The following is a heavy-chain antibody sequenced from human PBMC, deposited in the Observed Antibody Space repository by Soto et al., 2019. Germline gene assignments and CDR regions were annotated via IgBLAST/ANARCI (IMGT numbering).Heavy chain of an antibody. J-gene: IGHJ4*02. CDR2: IYWNDDQ. V-gene: IGHV2-5*01. Sequence: QITLKESGPTLVKPTQTLTLTCNFSDFSLTTRGVGVGWIRQPPGKALEWVSLIYWNDDQRHNPPLKSRLTVTKETSKNHVVLTMTNVDPLDTATYYCTHRSPAYGHDFWGPGTLVTVSS. CDR1: DFSLTTRGVG. CDR3: THRSPAYGHDF. D-gene: IGHD3-10*01.